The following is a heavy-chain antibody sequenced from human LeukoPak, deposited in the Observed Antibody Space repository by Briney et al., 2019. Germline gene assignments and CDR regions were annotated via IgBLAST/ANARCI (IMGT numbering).Heavy chain of an antibody. CDR1: GYTFTSYD. CDR3: ARTGIVVEHYYYGMDV. Sequence: ASVKVSCKASGYTFTSYDINWVRQATGQGLEWMGWMNPNSGNTGYAQKFQGRVTMTRNTSISTAYMELSSLRSEDTAVYYCARTGIVVEHYYYGMDVRGQGTTVTVSS. CDR2: MNPNSGNT. J-gene: IGHJ6*02. V-gene: IGHV1-8*01. D-gene: IGHD2-2*01.